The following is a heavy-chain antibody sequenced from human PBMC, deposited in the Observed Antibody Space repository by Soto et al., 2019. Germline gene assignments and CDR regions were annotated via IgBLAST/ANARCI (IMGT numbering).Heavy chain of an antibody. V-gene: IGHV3-74*01. Sequence: PGGSLRLSCAATGFTLSSYWMHWVRQAPGKGLVWVSRINSDGTSTFYADSVKGRFTISRDNAKNTLYLQMNSLRAVDTAVYYCARASQSYLFDYWGQGTLVTVSS. D-gene: IGHD3-10*01. CDR1: GFTLSSYW. CDR2: INSDGTST. CDR3: ARASQSYLFDY. J-gene: IGHJ4*02.